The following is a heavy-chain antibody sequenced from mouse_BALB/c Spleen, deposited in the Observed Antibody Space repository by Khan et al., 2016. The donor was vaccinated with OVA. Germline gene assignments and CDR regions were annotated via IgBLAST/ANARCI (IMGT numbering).Heavy chain of an antibody. CDR1: GYSITSGYA. V-gene: IGHV3-2*02. CDR3: ARENCYGEDCDY. J-gene: IGHJ2*01. CDR2: ISYSGVT. Sequence: EVQLVESGPGLVKPSQSLSLTCTVTGYSITSGYAWNWIRQFPGNKLEWMGYISYSGVTSYTPSLKSRISITRDTSKNQFFLQLNSVTTEDTATCDCARENCYGEDCDYWGQGTNLTVS. D-gene: IGHD1-1*01.